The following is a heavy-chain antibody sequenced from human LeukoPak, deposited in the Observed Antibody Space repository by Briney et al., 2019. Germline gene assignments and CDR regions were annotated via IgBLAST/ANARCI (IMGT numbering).Heavy chain of an antibody. D-gene: IGHD3-10*01. Sequence: GASVKVSCKASGYTFTGYYMHWVRQAPGQGLGWMGWINPDSGGTNYAQKFQGRVTMTRDTSISTSYMELSRLRSDDTAVYYCARVGGLLSLSYMDVWGKGTTVTVSS. CDR1: GYTFTGYY. CDR3: ARVGGLLSLSYMDV. CDR2: INPDSGGT. V-gene: IGHV1-2*02. J-gene: IGHJ6*03.